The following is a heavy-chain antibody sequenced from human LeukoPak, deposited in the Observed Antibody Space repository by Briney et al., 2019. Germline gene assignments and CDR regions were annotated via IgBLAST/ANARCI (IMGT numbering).Heavy chain of an antibody. V-gene: IGHV4-4*07. J-gene: IGHJ3*02. CDR3: ARVRRGGETAAGIGTSFDI. D-gene: IGHD6-13*01. Sequence: SETLSLTCIVSGGSISSYYWSWIRQPAGKGLEWIGRIYTSGSTNYNPSLKSRVTMSVDTSRNQFSLKLSSVTAADTAVYYCARVRRGGETAAGIGTSFDIWGQGTMVTVSS. CDR1: GGSISSYY. CDR2: IYTSGST.